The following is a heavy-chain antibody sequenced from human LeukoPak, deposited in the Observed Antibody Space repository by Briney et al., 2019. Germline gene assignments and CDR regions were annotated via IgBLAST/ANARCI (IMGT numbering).Heavy chain of an antibody. V-gene: IGHV1-18*01. CDR2: ITAGNGNT. CDR1: GYTFTSYG. D-gene: IGHD5-18*01. CDR3: ARDSARGYSYGYNAFDI. J-gene: IGHJ3*02. Sequence: VASVKVSCKASGYTFTSYGISWVRQAPRQGLEWMGWITAGNGNTNYAQKAQGRVTMTTDTSTSTAYMELRSLRSDDTAVYFCARDSARGYSYGYNAFDIWGQGTMVTVSS.